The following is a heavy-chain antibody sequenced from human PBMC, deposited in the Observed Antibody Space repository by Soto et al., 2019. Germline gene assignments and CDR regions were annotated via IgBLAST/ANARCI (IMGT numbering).Heavy chain of an antibody. Sequence: SETLSLTCAVYGGSFSGYYWSWIRQPPGKGLEWIGEINHSGSTNYNPSLKSRVTISVDTSKYQFSLKLSSVTAADTAVYYCARGLTTVDYWGKGTLVTVSS. CDR2: INHSGST. CDR3: ARGLTTVDY. D-gene: IGHD4-17*01. CDR1: GGSFSGYY. J-gene: IGHJ4*02. V-gene: IGHV4-34*01.